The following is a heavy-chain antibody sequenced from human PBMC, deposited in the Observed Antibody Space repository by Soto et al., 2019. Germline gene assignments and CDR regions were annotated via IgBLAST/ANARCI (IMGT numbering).Heavy chain of an antibody. Sequence: QVQLQESGPGLVKPSGTLSLTCAVSSGSVFSSNWWSWVRLPPGKGLEWIGETRNSGGADYNPSLKCQVTITVDRSRTNILLELISVTAADTAMYYCASHLVMAGTRGFDHWGLGTLVTVSS. V-gene: IGHV4-4*02. D-gene: IGHD6-19*01. CDR3: ASHLVMAGTRGFDH. J-gene: IGHJ4*02. CDR1: SGSVFSSNW. CDR2: TRNSGGA.